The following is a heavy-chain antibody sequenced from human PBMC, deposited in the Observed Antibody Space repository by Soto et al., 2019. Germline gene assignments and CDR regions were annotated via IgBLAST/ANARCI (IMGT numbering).Heavy chain of an antibody. Sequence: QVQLQESGPGLVKPSQTLSLTCTVSGDSMTSGDKYWSWIRQSPGAGLEWIGYIYHSGHTYYSPSLKRRGTISVDTSRNQFSLELTSVTAADTAIYYCARVIWSGYGRRAFDFWGQGTMVTVSS. D-gene: IGHD3-3*01. CDR3: ARVIWSGYGRRAFDF. CDR1: GDSMTSGDKY. CDR2: IYHSGHT. V-gene: IGHV4-30-4*01. J-gene: IGHJ3*01.